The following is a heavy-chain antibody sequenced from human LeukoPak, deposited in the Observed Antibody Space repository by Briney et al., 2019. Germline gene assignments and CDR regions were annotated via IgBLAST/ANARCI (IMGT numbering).Heavy chain of an antibody. CDR2: IGSST. D-gene: IGHD3-10*01. CDR1: GFTFSSYA. CDR3: ARDFGAHQFDY. Sequence: PGGSLRLSCAASGFTFSSYAMSWVRQAPGKGLEWVSAIGSSTYYAGPVKGRFTISRDISKNTLYLQMNTLRVEDTAVYYCARDFGAHQFDYWGQGTLVTVSA. V-gene: IGHV3-23*01. J-gene: IGHJ4*02.